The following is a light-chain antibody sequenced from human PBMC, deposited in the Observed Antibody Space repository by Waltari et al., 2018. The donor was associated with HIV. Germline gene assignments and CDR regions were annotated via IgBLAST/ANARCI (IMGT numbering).Light chain of an antibody. CDR1: QDISNY. CDR3: QEYDNLRRGCT. Sequence: DLQLTQSPSSLSASVGDRISISSQETQDISNYLNWLQQKPGQAPELVIYDVSNLETGVPSRFSGSGSGTHFTFTITSLQPEDIGIFDCQEYDNLRRGCTFGPGT. CDR2: DVS. V-gene: IGKV1-33*01. J-gene: IGKJ3*01.